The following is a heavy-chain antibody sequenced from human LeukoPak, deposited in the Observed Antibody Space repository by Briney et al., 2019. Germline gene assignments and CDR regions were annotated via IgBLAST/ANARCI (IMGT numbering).Heavy chain of an antibody. D-gene: IGHD6-13*01. CDR1: GGSISSYY. J-gene: IGHJ4*02. CDR3: ARLSHPVSNSWYFDY. CDR2: IYYSGST. V-gene: IGHV4-59*08. Sequence: SETLSLTCTVSGGSISSYYWSWIRQPPGKGLEWIGYIYYSGSTNYNPSLTSRVTISVDTSKNQFSLRLSSVTAADTAVYYCARLSHPVSNSWYFDYWGQGTLVTVSS.